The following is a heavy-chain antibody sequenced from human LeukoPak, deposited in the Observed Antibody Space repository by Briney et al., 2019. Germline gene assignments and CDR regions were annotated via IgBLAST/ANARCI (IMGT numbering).Heavy chain of an antibody. CDR2: INHSGST. V-gene: IGHV4-34*01. CDR1: GGSFSGYY. D-gene: IGHD3-3*01. Sequence: KPSETLSLTCAVYGGSFSGYYWSWIRQPPGKGLEWIGEINHSGSTNYNPSLKSRVTISVDTSENQFSLKLSSVTAADTAVYYCARGLKLRGYIDYWGQGTLVTVSS. CDR3: ARGLKLRGYIDY. J-gene: IGHJ4*02.